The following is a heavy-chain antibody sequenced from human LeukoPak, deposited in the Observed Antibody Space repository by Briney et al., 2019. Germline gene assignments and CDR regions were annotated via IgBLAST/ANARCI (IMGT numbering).Heavy chain of an antibody. CDR2: IYHSGST. CDR3: ARLVVAATNTFDP. CDR1: GYSISSGYY. Sequence: SETLSLTCTVSGYSISSGYYWGWIRQPPGKRLEWIGSIYHSGSTYYNPSLKSRVTISVDTSKNQFSLKLSSVTAADTAVYYCARLVVAATNTFDPWGQGTLVTVSS. V-gene: IGHV4-38-2*02. D-gene: IGHD2-15*01. J-gene: IGHJ5*02.